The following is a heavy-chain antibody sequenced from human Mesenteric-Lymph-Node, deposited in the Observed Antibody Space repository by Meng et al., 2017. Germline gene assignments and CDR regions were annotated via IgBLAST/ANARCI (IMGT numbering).Heavy chain of an antibody. CDR1: GFSLSTSGVG. J-gene: IGHJ4*02. Sequence: SGPTLVKPTQTLTLTCTFSGFSLSTSGVGVGWIRQPPGKALEWLALIYWDDDKRYSPSLKSRLTIAKDTSKNQVVLTMTNMDPVDTATYYCAHRGVVGARFDYWGQGTLVTVSS. CDR2: IYWDDDK. CDR3: AHRGVVGARFDY. V-gene: IGHV2-5*02. D-gene: IGHD1-26*01.